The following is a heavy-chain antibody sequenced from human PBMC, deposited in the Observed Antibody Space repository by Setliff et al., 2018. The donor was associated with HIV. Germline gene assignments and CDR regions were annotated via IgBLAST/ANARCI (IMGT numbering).Heavy chain of an antibody. CDR1: GGSISSYY. Sequence: SETLSLTCTVSGGSISSYYWSWIRQPPGKGLEWIGYIYYSGSTNYNPSLKSRVTISVDTSKTQFSLKLSSVTAADTAVYYCARGEGAGLGYSSGWAYYYYGMDVWGQGTTVTVSS. J-gene: IGHJ6*02. V-gene: IGHV4-59*01. CDR3: ARGEGAGLGYSSGWAYYYYGMDV. D-gene: IGHD6-19*01. CDR2: IYYSGST.